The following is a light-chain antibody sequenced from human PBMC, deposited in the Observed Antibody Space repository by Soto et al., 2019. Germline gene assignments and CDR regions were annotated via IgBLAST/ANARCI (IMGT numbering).Light chain of an antibody. Sequence: DIQMTPSPSTVSASVGDGVTITCRASQSVRTWLAWYQQKPGKAPKLLIYDASTLESGVSSGFSGSGSGTEFTLTISSLQPDDFATYYCQQYNSYPYTFGQGTKLEIK. CDR1: QSVRTW. V-gene: IGKV1-5*01. J-gene: IGKJ2*01. CDR3: QQYNSYPYT. CDR2: DAS.